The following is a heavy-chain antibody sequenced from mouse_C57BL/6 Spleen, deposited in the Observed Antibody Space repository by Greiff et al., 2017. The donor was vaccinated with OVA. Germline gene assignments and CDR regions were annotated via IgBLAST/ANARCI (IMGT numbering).Heavy chain of an antibody. Sequence: EVQLQESGAELVKPGASVKLSCTASGFNIKDYYMHWVKQRTEQGLEWIGRIDPEDGETKYAPKFPGKATITADTSSNTAYLQLSSLTSEDTAVYYCADGYLWYCDVWGTGTTVTVSS. J-gene: IGHJ1*03. CDR1: GFNIKDYY. V-gene: IGHV14-2*01. D-gene: IGHD2-3*01. CDR3: ADGYLWYCDV. CDR2: IDPEDGET.